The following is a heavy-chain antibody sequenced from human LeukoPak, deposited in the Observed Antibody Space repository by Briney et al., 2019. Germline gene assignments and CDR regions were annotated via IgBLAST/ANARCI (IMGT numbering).Heavy chain of an antibody. CDR3: ARLDYSGYEPVDF. D-gene: IGHD5-12*01. V-gene: IGHV1-18*01. CDR2: ISAYNGNT. CDR1: GSTFSKNS. Sequence: GASVKVSCKASGSTFSKNSISWVRQVPGQGLEWMGWISAYNGNTNYAQKLQGRVTMTTDTSTNTAYMELRSLRSDDTALYYCARLDYSGYEPVDFWGQGTLVTVSS. J-gene: IGHJ4*02.